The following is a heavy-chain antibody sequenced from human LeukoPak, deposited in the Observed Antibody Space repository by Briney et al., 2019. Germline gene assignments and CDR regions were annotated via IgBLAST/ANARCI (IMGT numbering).Heavy chain of an antibody. Sequence: ASVKVSCKASGGTFSSYAISWVLQAPGKGLEWMGGFDPENGETIYAQKFQGRVTMTEDTSTDTAYMEPRSLRSDDTAVYYCARDSPTIDIWSQGTMVTVSS. J-gene: IGHJ3*02. V-gene: IGHV1-24*01. CDR1: GGTFSSYA. CDR3: ARDSPTIDI. CDR2: FDPENGET.